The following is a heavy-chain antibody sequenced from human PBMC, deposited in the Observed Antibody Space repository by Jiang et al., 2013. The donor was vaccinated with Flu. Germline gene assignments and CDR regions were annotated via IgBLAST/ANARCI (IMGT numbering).Heavy chain of an antibody. D-gene: IGHD5-24*01. Sequence: GLVKPSETLSLTCTVSGGSISSSSYYWGWIRQPPGKELEWIGSIYYSGSTYYNPSLKSRVTISVDTSKNQFSLKLSSVTAADTAVYYCARGIGMATIRPLDYWGQGTLVTVSS. J-gene: IGHJ4*02. CDR2: IYYSGST. CDR3: ARGIGMATIRPLDY. CDR1: GGSISSSSYY. V-gene: IGHV4-39*01.